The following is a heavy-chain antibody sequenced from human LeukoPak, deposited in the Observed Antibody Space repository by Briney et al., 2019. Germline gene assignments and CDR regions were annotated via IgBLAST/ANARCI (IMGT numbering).Heavy chain of an antibody. Sequence: GRSLRLSSVASGFTFSRVGIHSVRQAPGKGLEWVANIKQDVSEKFYVDSVKGRFTISRDNDKNSLDLQMNRLRAEDTDVYYCTKDFDWLSGDRFDYWGQGTLVTVSS. CDR2: IKQDVSEK. J-gene: IGHJ4*02. CDR1: GFTFSRVG. D-gene: IGHD3-9*01. CDR3: TKDFDWLSGDRFDY. V-gene: IGHV3-7*04.